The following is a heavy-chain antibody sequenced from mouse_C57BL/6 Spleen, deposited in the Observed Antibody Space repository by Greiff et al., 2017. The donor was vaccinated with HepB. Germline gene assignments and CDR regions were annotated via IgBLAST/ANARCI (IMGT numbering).Heavy chain of an antibody. Sequence: QVQLQQPGAELVKPGASVKVSCKASGYTFTSYWMHWVKQRPGQGLEWIGRIHPSDSDTNYNQKFKGKATLTVDKSSSPAYMQLSSVTSEDSAVYYCAIHYDWVAYWGQGTLVTVSA. CDR1: GYTFTSYW. D-gene: IGHD2-4*01. CDR2: IHPSDSDT. CDR3: AIHYDWVAY. J-gene: IGHJ3*01. V-gene: IGHV1-74*01.